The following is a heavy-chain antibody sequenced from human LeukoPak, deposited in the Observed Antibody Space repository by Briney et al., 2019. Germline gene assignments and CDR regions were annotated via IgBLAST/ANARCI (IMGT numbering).Heavy chain of an antibody. V-gene: IGHV4-30-2*01. J-gene: IGHJ3*02. D-gene: IGHD2-21*02. CDR3: ARDMGVTKGDAFDI. CDR1: GGSISSWGYY. CDR2: IYHSRST. Sequence: SETLSLTCTVSGGSISSWGYYWSWIRRPPGKGLEWIRYIYHSRSTYYHPSLKSPVPISVDRSQNQVFLKNNPVTAADTAVYYCARDMGVTKGDAFDIWGQGTMVTVSS.